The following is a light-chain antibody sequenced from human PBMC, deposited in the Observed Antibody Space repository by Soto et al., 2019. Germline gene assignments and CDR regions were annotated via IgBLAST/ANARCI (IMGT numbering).Light chain of an antibody. CDR2: EDI. Sequence: QSALTQPASVSGSPGQSITISCTGSSSDVEANKLVSWYQQHPGTAPRLVIYEDIRRPSGISGRFSGSKSGSTASLTISGLRAEDEAAYYCCSYVGNNNLVFGGGTKLTVL. V-gene: IGLV2-23*01. J-gene: IGLJ3*02. CDR1: SSDVEANKL. CDR3: CSYVGNNNLV.